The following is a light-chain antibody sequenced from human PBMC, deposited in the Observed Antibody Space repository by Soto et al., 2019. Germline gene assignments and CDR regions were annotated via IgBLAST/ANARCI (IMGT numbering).Light chain of an antibody. CDR1: SSDVGGYNY. CDR3: SSYTSSSTLNYV. Sequence: QSALTQPASVSGSPGQSITISCTGTSSDVGGYNYVSWYQQHPGKAPKLMIYDVSNRPSGVSNRFSGSKSGNTASLTISELQAVDEADYYCSSYTSSSTLNYVFGTGTKVTVL. CDR2: DVS. V-gene: IGLV2-14*01. J-gene: IGLJ1*01.